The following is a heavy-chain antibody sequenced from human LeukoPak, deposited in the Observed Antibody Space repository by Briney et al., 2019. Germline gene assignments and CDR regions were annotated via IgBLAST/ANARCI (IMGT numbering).Heavy chain of an antibody. CDR3: ARQPDVAGITGMGWFDP. D-gene: IGHD1-7*01. V-gene: IGHV4-59*01. CDR2: INHSGRT. Sequence: SETLSLTCAVYGGSFSGYYWSWIRQPPGKGLEWIGYINHSGRTNYNTSLKSRVIISVDTSKNQFSLKVNSVTAADTAMYYCARQPDVAGITGMGWFDPWGQGTLVTVSS. J-gene: IGHJ5*02. CDR1: GGSFSGYY.